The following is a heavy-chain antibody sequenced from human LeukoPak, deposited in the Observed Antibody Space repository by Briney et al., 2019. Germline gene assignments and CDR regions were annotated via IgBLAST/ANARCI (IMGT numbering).Heavy chain of an antibody. Sequence: GASVKVSCKASGYTFTSYYMHWVRQAPGQGLEWMGIINPSGGSTSYAQKFQGRVTMTRDTSTSTVYMELSSLRSEDTVVYYCAREWCGWYSPYYYGMDVWGQGTTVTVSS. J-gene: IGHJ6*02. CDR2: INPSGGST. V-gene: IGHV1-46*01. CDR1: GYTFTSYY. CDR3: AREWCGWYSPYYYGMDV. D-gene: IGHD6-19*01.